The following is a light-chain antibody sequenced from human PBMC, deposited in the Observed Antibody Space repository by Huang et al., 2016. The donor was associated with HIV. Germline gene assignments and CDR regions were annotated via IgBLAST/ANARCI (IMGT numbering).Light chain of an antibody. V-gene: IGKV3-15*01. Sequence: TQSPNTLSVSPGERAILSCRASQSITVNLAWYQQRPGQPPSLLIYGASTRAPGIPARFSGWGAGTEFTLLISSVQTEDFALYYCQQYNNWPPWTFGQGTKVDI. J-gene: IGKJ1*01. CDR2: GAS. CDR3: QQYNNWPPWT. CDR1: QSITVN.